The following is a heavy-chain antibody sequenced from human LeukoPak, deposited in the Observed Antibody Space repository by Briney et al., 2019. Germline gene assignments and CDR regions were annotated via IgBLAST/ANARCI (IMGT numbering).Heavy chain of an antibody. J-gene: IGHJ4*02. V-gene: IGHV3-23*01. CDR1: GFTFSSYA. CDR3: AKAYSSGWYRGAHFDY. D-gene: IGHD6-19*01. CDR2: QSGSGGST. Sequence: PGGSLRLSCAASGFTFSSYAMSWVRQAPGKGLEWVSAQSGSGGSTYYADSVKGRFTISRDNSKNTLYLQMNSLRAEDTAVYYCAKAYSSGWYRGAHFDYWGQGTLVTVSS.